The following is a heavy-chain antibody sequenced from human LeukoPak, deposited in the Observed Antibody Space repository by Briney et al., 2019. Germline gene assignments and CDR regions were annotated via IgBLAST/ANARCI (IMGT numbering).Heavy chain of an antibody. Sequence: GGSLRLSCAASGFTFSSYAMSWVRQAPGKGLEWVSAISGSGGSTYYADSVKGRFTISRDNSKNTLYLQMNSLRAEDTAVYYCRLIIDIVVVPAAPPDAFDIWGQGTMVTVSS. CDR1: GFTFSSYA. CDR2: ISGSGGST. D-gene: IGHD2-2*01. V-gene: IGHV3-23*01. J-gene: IGHJ3*02. CDR3: RLIIDIVVVPAAPPDAFDI.